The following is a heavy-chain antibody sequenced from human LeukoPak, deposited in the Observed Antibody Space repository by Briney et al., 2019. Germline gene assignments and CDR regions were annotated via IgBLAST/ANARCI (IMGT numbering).Heavy chain of an antibody. J-gene: IGHJ4*02. CDR1: GGSISSYY. CDR3: ARDRGNYFDY. D-gene: IGHD6-13*01. Sequence: SETLSLTCTVSGGSISSYYWSWIRQPPGKGLEWIGYIYYSGSTNYNPSLKSRVTISVDASKNQFSLKLNSVTAADTAVYYCARDRGNYFDYWGQGTLVTVSS. CDR2: IYYSGST. V-gene: IGHV4-59*01.